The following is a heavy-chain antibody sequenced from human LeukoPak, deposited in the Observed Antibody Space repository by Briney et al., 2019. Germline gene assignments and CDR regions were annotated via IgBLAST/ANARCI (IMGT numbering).Heavy chain of an antibody. V-gene: IGHV3-30*18. Sequence: GGSLRLSCVVSGFTFSNYAMHWVRQAPGKGLEWVAVISNDGSKRHYADAVKGRLSISRDNSKNALSLQFNSLRGDDTAVYYCAKGDGCSSSWYDFYFYGVDVWGKGTAVTVSS. D-gene: IGHD6-13*01. J-gene: IGHJ6*04. CDR3: AKGDGCSSSWYDFYFYGVDV. CDR1: GFTFSNYA. CDR2: ISNDGSKR.